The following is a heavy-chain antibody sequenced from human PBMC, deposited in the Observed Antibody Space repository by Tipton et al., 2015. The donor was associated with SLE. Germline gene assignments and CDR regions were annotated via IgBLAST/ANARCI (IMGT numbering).Heavy chain of an antibody. CDR3: LKDPPYCSGTKCFNGDAFDV. V-gene: IGHV3-23*01. J-gene: IGHJ3*01. D-gene: IGHD2-15*01. CDR2: ISVTGGST. Sequence: SLRLSCTASGFTFSSYGMHWVRQAPGKGLEWVSGISVTGGSTYYADSVKDRFTISRDNSKNTLSLQLSSLRVEDTAVYYCLKDPPYCSGTKCFNGDAFDVWGQGTKVIVSS. CDR1: GFTFSSYG.